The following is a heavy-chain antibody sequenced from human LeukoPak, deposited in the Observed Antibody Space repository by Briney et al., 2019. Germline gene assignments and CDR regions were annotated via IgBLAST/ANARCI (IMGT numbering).Heavy chain of an antibody. D-gene: IGHD6-13*01. J-gene: IGHJ4*02. CDR3: ARTKLKLAAAALYHFDY. Sequence: ASETLSLTCTVSGGSISSYDWSWIRQPPGKGLEWIGYIYDSGSTNYNPSLKSRVTISVDTSKNQFSLKLSSVTAADTAVYYCARTKLKLAAAALYHFDYWGQGTLVAVCS. V-gene: IGHV4-59*08. CDR2: IYDSGST. CDR1: GGSISSYD.